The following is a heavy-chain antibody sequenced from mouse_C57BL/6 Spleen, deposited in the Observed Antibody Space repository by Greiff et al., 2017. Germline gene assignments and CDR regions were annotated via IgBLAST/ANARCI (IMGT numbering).Heavy chain of an antibody. V-gene: IGHV1-52*01. CDR2: IDPSDSET. J-gene: IGHJ4*01. CDR1: GYTFTSYW. CDR3: ARGGYGSYARDY. Sequence: QVQLQQPGAELVRPGSSVKLSCKASGYTFTSYWMHWVKQRPIKGLEWIGNIDPSDSETHYNQKFKDKATLTVDKSSSTAYMQLSSLTSEDSAVYYCARGGYGSYARDYWGQGTSVTVSS. D-gene: IGHD1-1*01.